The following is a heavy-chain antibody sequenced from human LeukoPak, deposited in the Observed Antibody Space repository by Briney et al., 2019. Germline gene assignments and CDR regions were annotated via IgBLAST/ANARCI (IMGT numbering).Heavy chain of an antibody. CDR3: ARWYSGSSFYFDY. CDR2: IYPGASDT. V-gene: IGHV5-51*01. D-gene: IGHD1-26*01. J-gene: IGHJ4*02. CDR1: GYSFTRYW. Sequence: GESLKISCKGSGYSFTRYWIGWVRQMPGKGLEWMGIIYPGASDTRYSPSFQGQVTISTDKSISTAYLQWSSLKASDSAMYYCARWYSGSSFYFDYWGQGTLVTVSS.